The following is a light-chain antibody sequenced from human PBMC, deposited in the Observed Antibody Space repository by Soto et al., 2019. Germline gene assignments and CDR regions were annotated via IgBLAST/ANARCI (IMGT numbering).Light chain of an antibody. J-gene: IGLJ2*01. CDR3: QVWDSSSDHPV. V-gene: IGLV3-21*04. CDR2: HDS. CDR1: NIGSKS. Sequence: ELTQPPSVSVAPGKTASITCGGDNIGSKSVHWYQQKPGQAPVLVINHDSDRPSGIPERFSGSNYGNPATLTISRVEAGDEADYYCQVWDSSSDHPVFGGGTKLTVL.